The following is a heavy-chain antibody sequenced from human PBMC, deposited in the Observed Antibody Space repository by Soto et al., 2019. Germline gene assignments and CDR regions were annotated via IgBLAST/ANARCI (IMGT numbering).Heavy chain of an antibody. V-gene: IGHV3-33*01. Sequence: PGGSLRLSCAASGFTFSSYGMHWVRQAPGKGLEWVAVIWYDGSNKYYADSVKGRFTISRDNSKNTLYLQMNSLRAEDTAVYYCARVLRNPLRFLEWLEGSHDYYYGMDVWGQGTTVTVSS. J-gene: IGHJ6*02. CDR1: GFTFSSYG. CDR2: IWYDGSNK. CDR3: ARVLRNPLRFLEWLEGSHDYYYGMDV. D-gene: IGHD3-3*01.